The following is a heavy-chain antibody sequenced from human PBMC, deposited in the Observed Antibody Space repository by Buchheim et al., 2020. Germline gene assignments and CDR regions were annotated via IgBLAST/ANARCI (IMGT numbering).Heavy chain of an antibody. CDR3: ARDGKSSSWYHYNWFDP. Sequence: QVQLVESGGGVVQPGRSLRLSCAASGFTFSSYAMHWVRQAPGKGLEWVAVISYDGSNKYYADSVKGRFTISRDNSKNTLYLQMNSLRAEDTAVYYCARDGKSSSWYHYNWFDPWGQGTL. D-gene: IGHD6-13*01. CDR2: ISYDGSNK. J-gene: IGHJ5*02. CDR1: GFTFSSYA. V-gene: IGHV3-30-3*01.